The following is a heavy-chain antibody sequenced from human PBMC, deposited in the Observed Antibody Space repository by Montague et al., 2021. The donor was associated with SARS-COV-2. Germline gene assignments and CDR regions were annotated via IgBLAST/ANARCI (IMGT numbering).Heavy chain of an antibody. V-gene: IGHV4-59*08. Sequence: SETLSLTCAVYGGSLSNYYWSWIRQPPGRGLEWIGDVRDSGTTNYNPSLNNRITISIDTSKAQFSLILTSVNAADTAVYYCARFFRVGTSSAFDHWGQGILVTVSS. J-gene: IGHJ5*02. CDR3: ARFFRVGTSSAFDH. D-gene: IGHD3-10*01. CDR1: GGSLSNYY. CDR2: VRDSGTT.